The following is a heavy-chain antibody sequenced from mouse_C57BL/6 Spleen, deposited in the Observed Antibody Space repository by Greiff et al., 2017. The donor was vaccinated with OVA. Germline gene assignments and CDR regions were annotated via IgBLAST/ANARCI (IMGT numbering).Heavy chain of an antibody. CDR1: GYTFTSYW. V-gene: IGHV1-52*01. CDR3: AIYYGSSFDY. J-gene: IGHJ2*01. D-gene: IGHD1-1*01. CDR2: IDPSDSET. Sequence: QVQLQQPGAELVRPGSSVKLSCKASGYTFTSYWMHWVKQRPIQGLEWIGNIDPSDSETHSNQKFKDKATLTVDKSSSTAYMQLSSLTSEDSAVYYCAIYYGSSFDYWGQGTTLTVSS.